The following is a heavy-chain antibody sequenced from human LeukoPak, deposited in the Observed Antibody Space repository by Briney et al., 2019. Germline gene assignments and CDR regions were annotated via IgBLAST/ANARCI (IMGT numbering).Heavy chain of an antibody. CDR2: IRSKANSYAT. V-gene: IGHV3-73*01. J-gene: IGHJ4*02. Sequence: AGGSLRLSCAASGFTFSGSAMHWVRQASGHGLEWVGRIRSKANSYATAYAASVKGRFTISRDDSKNTAYLQMNSLKTEDTAVYYCTRRENDFWSGYDNPFFDYWGQGTLVTVSS. CDR1: GFTFSGSA. CDR3: TRRENDFWSGYDNPFFDY. D-gene: IGHD3-3*01.